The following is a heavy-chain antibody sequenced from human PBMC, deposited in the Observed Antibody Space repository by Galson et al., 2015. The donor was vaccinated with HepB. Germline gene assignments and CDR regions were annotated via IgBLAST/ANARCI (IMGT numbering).Heavy chain of an antibody. D-gene: IGHD1-14*01. CDR2: ITYDGTNT. J-gene: IGHJ4*02. CDR3: ARGGGPEKGNVFLGVGLDQ. Sequence: SLRLSCAASGFVFSTYAMHWVRQAPGKGLEWLAVITYDGTNTRFAAALEGRFTISRDNSRNTLYFQITNLKPEDTAMYYCARGGGPEKGNVFLGVGLDQWGLGTLVTVSS. V-gene: IGHV3-30-3*01. CDR1: GFVFSTYA.